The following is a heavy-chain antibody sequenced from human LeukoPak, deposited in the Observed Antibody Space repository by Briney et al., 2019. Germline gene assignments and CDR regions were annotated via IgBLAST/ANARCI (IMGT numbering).Heavy chain of an antibody. V-gene: IGHV1-18*04. CDR3: ARDLGLRCIGGTCPFDY. Sequence: ASVKVSCTASGYTFTRYGISWVRQAPGQGLEWMGWISTYDGNTNYAQNLQGRVTMTRDTSTSTAYMELWSLKSDDTAVYYCARDLGLRCIGGTCPFDYWGQGTLVTVSS. J-gene: IGHJ4*02. CDR1: GYTFTRYG. CDR2: ISTYDGNT. D-gene: IGHD2-15*01.